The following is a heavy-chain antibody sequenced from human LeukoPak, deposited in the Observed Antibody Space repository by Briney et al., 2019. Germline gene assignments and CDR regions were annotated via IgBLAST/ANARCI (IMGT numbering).Heavy chain of an antibody. J-gene: IGHJ4*02. CDR1: GFTFSSYS. D-gene: IGHD4-17*01. Sequence: SGVSLRLSCAASGFTFSSYSMNWVRQAPGKGLEWVSSISSSSSYIYYADSVKGRFTISRDNAKNSLYLQMNSLRAEDTAVYYCAREPTTVTTAFDYWGQGTLVTVSS. CDR3: AREPTTVTTAFDY. V-gene: IGHV3-21*01. CDR2: ISSSSSYI.